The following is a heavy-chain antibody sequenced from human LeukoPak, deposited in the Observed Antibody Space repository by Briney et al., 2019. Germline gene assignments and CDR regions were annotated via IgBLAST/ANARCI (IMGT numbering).Heavy chain of an antibody. D-gene: IGHD3-3*01. CDR2: IYHSGST. CDR3: ARGYDFWSGYYDTPFDY. Sequence: PSGTLSLTCAVSGGSISSSNWWSWVRQPPGKGLEWIGEIYHSGSTNYNPTLKSRVTISVDTSKNQLSLKLSSVTAADTAVYYCARGYDFWSGYYDTPFDYWGQGTLVTVSS. CDR1: GGSISSSNW. V-gene: IGHV4-4*02. J-gene: IGHJ4*02.